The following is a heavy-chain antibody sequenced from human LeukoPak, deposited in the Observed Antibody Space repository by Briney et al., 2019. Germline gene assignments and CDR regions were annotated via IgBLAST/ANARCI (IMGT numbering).Heavy chain of an antibody. D-gene: IGHD6-13*01. CDR1: GFTFSSYW. J-gene: IGHJ4*02. CDR2: INSDGSST. Sequence: GGSLILSCAASGFTFSSYWMHWVRQAPGKGLVWVSRINSDGSSTSYADSVKGRFTISRDNAKNTLYLQMNSLRAEDTAVYYCASGAAAGQFDYWGQGTLVTVSS. V-gene: IGHV3-74*01. CDR3: ASGAAAGQFDY.